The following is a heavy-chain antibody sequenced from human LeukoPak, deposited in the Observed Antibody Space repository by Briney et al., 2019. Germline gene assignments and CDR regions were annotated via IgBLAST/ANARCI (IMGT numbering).Heavy chain of an antibody. CDR2: ISSSSSTI. D-gene: IGHD4-17*01. V-gene: IGHV3-48*01. CDR3: ARDLIYGDYVIGIDF. CDR1: GFTFSSYS. J-gene: IGHJ4*02. Sequence: GGSLRLSCTASGFTFSSYSMNWVRQAPGKGLEWVSYISSSSSTIYYADSVKGRFTISRDNAKNSLYLQMNSLRAEDTAVYYCARDLIYGDYVIGIDFWAQGTLVTVSS.